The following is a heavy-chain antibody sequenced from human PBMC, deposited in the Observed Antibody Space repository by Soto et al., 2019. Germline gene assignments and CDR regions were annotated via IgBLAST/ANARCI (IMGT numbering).Heavy chain of an antibody. V-gene: IGHV3-33*01. CDR3: ARDGTYYDILTGYYTSRPYYGMDV. Sequence: SLRLSWSASGCTFSGYGMHWVRKAPGKGLEWVAVIWYDGSNKYYADSVKGRFTISRDNSKNTLYLQMNSLRAEDTAVYYCARDGTYYDILTGYYTSRPYYGMDVWGQGPTVTVSS. D-gene: IGHD3-9*01. J-gene: IGHJ6*02. CDR1: GCTFSGYG. CDR2: IWYDGSNK.